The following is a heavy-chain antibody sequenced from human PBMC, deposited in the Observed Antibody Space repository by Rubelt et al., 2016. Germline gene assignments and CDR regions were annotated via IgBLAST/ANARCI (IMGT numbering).Heavy chain of an antibody. CDR1: GFTFSTYS. J-gene: IGHJ6*02. CDR3: TRDSDYYYGMDV. V-gene: IGHV3-15*07. CDR2: IKSERDGGTT. Sequence: EVQLVESGGGLVQPGGSLRLSCAASGFTFSTYSMNWVRQAPGKGLEWVGRIKSERDGGTTDYAAPVKGSFTISRDDSKSPLYLQMNSLKTDDTAVYYCTRDSDYYYGMDVWGQGTTVTVSS.